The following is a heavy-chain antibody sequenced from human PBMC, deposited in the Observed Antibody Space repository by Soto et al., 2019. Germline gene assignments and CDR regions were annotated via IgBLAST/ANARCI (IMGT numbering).Heavy chain of an antibody. CDR3: ARDVYYDFWSGFNTHPYYFDD. CDR1: GFTFSRHT. V-gene: IGHV3-30-3*01. CDR2: ISDDGTNT. Sequence: QVQLVESGGGVGQPGRSLRLSCAASGFTFSRHTMHWVSQAPGKGLEWVAAISDDGTNTYYADSVKGRFTISRDNSKKTLYLQMNIQSSEETAVHHCARDVYYDFWSGFNTHPYYFDDWGQGTLVTVSS. D-gene: IGHD3-3*01. J-gene: IGHJ4*02.